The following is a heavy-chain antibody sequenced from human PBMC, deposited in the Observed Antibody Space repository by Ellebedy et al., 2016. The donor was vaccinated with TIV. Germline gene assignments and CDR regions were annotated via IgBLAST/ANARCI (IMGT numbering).Heavy chain of an antibody. J-gene: IGHJ5*02. CDR3: AGAFDGNSGYDVPFDP. V-gene: IGHV3-11*01. CDR2: ISTSGRIM. CDR1: GFTFSDYY. Sequence: GESLKISCAASGFTFSDYYMTWIRQAPGKGLELVAYISTSGRIMYHADSVKGRFTISRDNAKNSLDLPMNSLRAEDTAVYYCAGAFDGNSGYDVPFDPWGQGILVTVSS. D-gene: IGHD5-12*01.